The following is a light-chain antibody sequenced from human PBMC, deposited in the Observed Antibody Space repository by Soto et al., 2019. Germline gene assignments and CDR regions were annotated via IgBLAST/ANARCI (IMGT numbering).Light chain of an antibody. CDR1: QSISNS. J-gene: IGKJ1*01. CDR2: DAS. CDR3: QQFNNWPRT. V-gene: IGKV3D-15*01. Sequence: EMVMTQSPATLSLSPGERATLSCRTSQSISNSLAWYQQKPGQAPRLLIYDASNRATGIPARFSGSGSGTEFTLTISSLQSEDFAVYYCQQFNNWPRTFGQGTKVDIK.